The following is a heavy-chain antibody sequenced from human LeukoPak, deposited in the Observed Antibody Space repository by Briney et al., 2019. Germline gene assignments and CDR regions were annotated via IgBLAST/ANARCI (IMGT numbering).Heavy chain of an antibody. CDR1: GYTFTSYG. D-gene: IGHD3-22*01. J-gene: IGHJ4*02. V-gene: IGHV1-18*01. CDR3: ARGFNYYDSSGYDY. Sequence: GASVKVSCTASGYTFTSYGISWVRQAPGQGLEWMGWISAYNGNTNYAQKLQGRVTMTTDTSTSTAYMELRSLRSDDTAVYYCARGFNYYDSSGYDYWGQGTLVTVSS. CDR2: ISAYNGNT.